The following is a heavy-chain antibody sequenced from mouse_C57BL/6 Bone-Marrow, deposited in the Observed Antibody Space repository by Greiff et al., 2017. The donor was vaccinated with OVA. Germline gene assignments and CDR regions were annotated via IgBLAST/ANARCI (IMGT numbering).Heavy chain of an antibody. CDR2: INPSDGDT. V-gene: IGHV1-37*01. J-gene: IGHJ4*01. Sequence: VQLQQSGPELVKPGASVKISCKASGYSFTGYFMNWVKQSHGQSLEWIGRINPSDGDTFYNQKFKGKATLTVDKSSSTAHMELLSLTSEDFAVYYGARGDYYGSSPYYAMDYWGQGTSVTVSS. D-gene: IGHD1-1*01. CDR3: ARGDYYGSSPYYAMDY. CDR1: GYSFTGYF.